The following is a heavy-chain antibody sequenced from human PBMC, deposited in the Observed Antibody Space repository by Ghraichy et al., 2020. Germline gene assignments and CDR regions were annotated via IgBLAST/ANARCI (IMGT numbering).Heavy chain of an antibody. CDR3: VRDWGGYRGAS. J-gene: IGHJ5*02. V-gene: IGHV3-7*01. D-gene: IGHD3-10*01. CDR1: GFTFSSYW. CDR2: IKEDGSEK. Sequence: GGSLRLSCVDSGFTFSSYWMSWVRQAPGEGLEWVANIKEDGSEKHYVDSVKGRFTISRDNAKNSLYLQMNTLRVEDTAVYYCVRDWGGYRGASWGQGTLVTVSS.